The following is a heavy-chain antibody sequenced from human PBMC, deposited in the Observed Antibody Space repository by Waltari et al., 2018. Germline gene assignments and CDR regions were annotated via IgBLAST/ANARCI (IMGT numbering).Heavy chain of an antibody. V-gene: IGHV4-38-2*02. J-gene: IGHJ4*02. CDR2: IYHSGST. CDR3: ARDGAYGSGSYYESPFDY. Sequence: QVQLQESGPGLVKPSETLSLTCAVSGYSISSGYYWGWIRQPPGKGLEWIGSIYHSGSTYYNPSLKSRVTISVDTSKNQFSLKLSSVTAADTAVYYCARDGAYGSGSYYESPFDYWGQGTLVTVSS. CDR1: GYSISSGYY. D-gene: IGHD3-10*01.